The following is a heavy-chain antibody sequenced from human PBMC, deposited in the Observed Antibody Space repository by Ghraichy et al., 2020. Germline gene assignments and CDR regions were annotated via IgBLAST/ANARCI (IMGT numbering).Heavy chain of an antibody. D-gene: IGHD3-9*01. CDR3: ARHLNIVGSTGYSI. CDR1: GDSLSSSNYY. Sequence: SETLSLTCTVSGDSLSSSNYYWAWHPQRPGKGREWFGCVYHTGSSYFSLSLKIRVTISVDTSKNQFSLKVNTVTAADTAVYYCARHLNIVGSTGYSIWGQGTMVTVSS. CDR2: VYHTGSS. V-gene: IGHV4-39*01. J-gene: IGHJ3*02.